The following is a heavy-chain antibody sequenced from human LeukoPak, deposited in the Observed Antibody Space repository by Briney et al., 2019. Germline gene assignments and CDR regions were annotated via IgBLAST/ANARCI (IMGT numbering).Heavy chain of an antibody. CDR2: TNRDGSST. J-gene: IGHJ4*02. CDR3: ARDSVEWYIFDY. Sequence: GGSLRLSCSASGFTFSSYWMHWVRQAPGKGPVWVARTNRDGSSTAYADSVKGRFTISKDNAKNTLYLLMNSLRAEDAAVYYCARDSVEWYIFDYWGQGTLVTVSS. CDR1: GFTFSSYW. D-gene: IGHD3-3*01. V-gene: IGHV3-74*01.